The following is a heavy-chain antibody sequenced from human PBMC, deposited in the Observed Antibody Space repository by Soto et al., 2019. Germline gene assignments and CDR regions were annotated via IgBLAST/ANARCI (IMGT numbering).Heavy chain of an antibody. CDR1: GGTFNNYA. J-gene: IGHJ4*02. V-gene: IGHV1-69*01. CDR3: ASSYGTSWYGDW. D-gene: IGHD6-13*01. CDR2: TIPISGTA. Sequence: QVPLVQSGAEVKKPGSSVKVSCRASGGTFNNYAVTWVRQAPGQGLEWMGGTIPISGTANYAQKFQGRVRITADESTNTVHMELSSLRSEDTAMYYCASSYGTSWYGDWWGQGTLVTVSS.